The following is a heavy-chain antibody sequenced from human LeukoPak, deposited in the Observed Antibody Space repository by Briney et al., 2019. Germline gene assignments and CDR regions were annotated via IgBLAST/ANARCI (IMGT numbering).Heavy chain of an antibody. J-gene: IGHJ4*02. V-gene: IGHV3-48*01. D-gene: IGHD5-24*01. CDR1: GFTFSDYS. CDR2: IGIDSGNT. CDR3: ARDYKYAFDN. Sequence: GGSLRLSCAASGFTFSDYSMNWVHQAPGKGLEWISYIGIDSGNTNYADSVKGRFTISGDKAKNSLYLQMNSLRVEDTAVYYCARDYKYAFDNWGQGTLVTVSS.